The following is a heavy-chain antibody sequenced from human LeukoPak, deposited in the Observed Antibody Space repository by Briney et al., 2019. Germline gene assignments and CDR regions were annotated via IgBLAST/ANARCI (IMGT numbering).Heavy chain of an antibody. Sequence: SETLSLTCAVYGGSFSGYYWSWIRQPPGKGLEWIGEINHSGSTNYNPSLKSRVTISVDTSKNQFSLKLSSVTAADTAVYYCATRPSIGYGPSYGNYSMDVWGKGTTVTISS. D-gene: IGHD4-17*01. J-gene: IGHJ6*03. CDR2: INHSGST. V-gene: IGHV4-34*01. CDR1: GGSFSGYY. CDR3: ATRPSIGYGPSYGNYSMDV.